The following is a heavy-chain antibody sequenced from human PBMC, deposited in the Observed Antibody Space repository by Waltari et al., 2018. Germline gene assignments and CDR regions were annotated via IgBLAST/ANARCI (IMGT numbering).Heavy chain of an antibody. CDR2: IFADGTT. J-gene: IGHJ1*01. CDR1: GATIDSNY. CDR3: TRGGHPNS. Sequence: SGGGLVQPGGSLRLSCTASGATIDSNYMTWLRQAPGKGLEWSSVIFADGTTHFADSVRGRFVISRDKSENTLYLQMNFVRADDSSVYYCTRGGHPNSWGQGTLVTVSS. V-gene: IGHV3-66*02. D-gene: IGHD7-27*01.